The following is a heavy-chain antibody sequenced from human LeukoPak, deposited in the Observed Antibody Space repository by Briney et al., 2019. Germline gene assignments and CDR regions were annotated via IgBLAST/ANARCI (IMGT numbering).Heavy chain of an antibody. CDR2: ISSSGSTI. CDR3: ARLSTVTTFDY. Sequence: GGSLRLSCAASGFTFSSYEMDWFRQAPGKGLEWVSYISSSGSTIYYADSVKGRFTISRDNAKNSLYLQMNSLRAEDTAVYYCARLSTVTTFDYWGQGTLVTVSS. V-gene: IGHV3-48*03. CDR1: GFTFSSYE. D-gene: IGHD4-17*01. J-gene: IGHJ4*02.